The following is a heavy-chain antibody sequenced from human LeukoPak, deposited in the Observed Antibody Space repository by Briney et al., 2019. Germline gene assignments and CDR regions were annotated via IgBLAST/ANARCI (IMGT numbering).Heavy chain of an antibody. D-gene: IGHD6-19*01. CDR1: GDSVSSNSAA. Sequence: SQTLSLTCAISGDSVSSNSAAWNWIRQSPSRGLEWLGGTYYRSKWYNDYAVSVKSRITINPDTSKNQFSLQLNSVTPEDTAVYYCARVSYSSGWYGYYFDYWGQGTLVTVSS. CDR2: TYYRSKWYN. V-gene: IGHV6-1*01. J-gene: IGHJ4*02. CDR3: ARVSYSSGWYGYYFDY.